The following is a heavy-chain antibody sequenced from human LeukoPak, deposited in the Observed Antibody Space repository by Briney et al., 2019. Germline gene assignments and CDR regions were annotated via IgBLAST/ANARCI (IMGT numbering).Heavy chain of an antibody. CDR3: ARRIAGDGSHAFDI. Sequence: GRSLRLSCAASGFTFRRYGMHWVRQAPGKGLEWVAVISYDGSSVYQADSVKGRFTISRDNSKNTLYLQMNSLRAEDTAVYYCARRIAGDGSHAFDIWGQGTMVTVSS. CDR1: GFTFRRYG. V-gene: IGHV3-30*03. D-gene: IGHD6-19*01. CDR2: ISYDGSSV. J-gene: IGHJ3*02.